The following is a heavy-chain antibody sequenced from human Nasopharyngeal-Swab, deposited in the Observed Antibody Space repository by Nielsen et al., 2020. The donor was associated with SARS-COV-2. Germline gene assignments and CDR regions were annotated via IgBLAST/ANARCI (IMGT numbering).Heavy chain of an antibody. Sequence: KVSCKAPRRTFTSYALSWVRPAPGQGLEWMGWIIPIFGTANYAQKFQGRVTITADKSTSTAYMELSSLRSEDTAVYYCAGVGAAALKGWFDPWGQGTLVTVSS. J-gene: IGHJ5*02. CDR1: RRTFTSYA. CDR3: AGVGAAALKGWFDP. CDR2: IIPIFGTA. V-gene: IGHV1-69*06. D-gene: IGHD6-13*01.